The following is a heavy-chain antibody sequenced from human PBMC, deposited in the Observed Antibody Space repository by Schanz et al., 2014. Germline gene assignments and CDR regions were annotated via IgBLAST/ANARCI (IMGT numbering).Heavy chain of an antibody. CDR3: ARDRRNADLDY. V-gene: IGHV3-33*01. CDR2: LWHDGSKK. J-gene: IGHJ4*02. Sequence: ESGGGVVQPGRSLRLSCVASGFTFSSYDVFWVRQAPGKGLEWVAILWHDGSKKYYADSVKGRFTISRDNAKNSLYLEMNSLRAEDTALYYCARDRRNADLDYWGQGTLVTVSS. CDR1: GFTFSSYD. D-gene: IGHD1-1*01.